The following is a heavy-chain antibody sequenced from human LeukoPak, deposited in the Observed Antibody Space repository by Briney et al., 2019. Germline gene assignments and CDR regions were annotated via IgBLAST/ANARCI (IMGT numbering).Heavy chain of an antibody. Sequence: PSETLSLTCTVSGGSISSSYWSWIRQPPGKGLEWIGYIHYSGSTNYNPSLKSRATISVDTSKAHFSLKLSSATAADTAVHYCARHDPGWFDTWGQGTLVTVSS. V-gene: IGHV4-59*08. CDR2: IHYSGST. J-gene: IGHJ5*02. CDR3: ARHDPGWFDT. D-gene: IGHD7-27*01. CDR1: GGSISSSY.